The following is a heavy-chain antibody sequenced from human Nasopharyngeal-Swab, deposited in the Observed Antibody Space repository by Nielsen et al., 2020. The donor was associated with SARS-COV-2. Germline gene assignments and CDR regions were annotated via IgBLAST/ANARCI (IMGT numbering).Heavy chain of an antibody. V-gene: IGHV4-39*01. D-gene: IGHD6-19*01. CDR2: IYYSGST. J-gene: IGHJ6*03. CDR1: GGSISSSSYY. Sequence: SETLSLTCTVSGGSISSSSYYWGWIRQPPGKGLEWIGSIYYSGSTYYTPSLKSRVTISVDTSKNQFSLKLSSVTAADTAVYYCARRVVAGTGTPYYYYYYYMDVWGKGTTVTVSS. CDR3: ARRVVAGTGTPYYYYYYYMDV.